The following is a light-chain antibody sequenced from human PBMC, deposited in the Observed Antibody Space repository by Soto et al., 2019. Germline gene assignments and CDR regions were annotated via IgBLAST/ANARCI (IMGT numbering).Light chain of an antibody. CDR2: EAS. CDR1: RGVDKW. CDR3: QQYYSFWT. Sequence: DIQMTQSPSTLSASLGDRVTIACRGSRGVDKWLAWYQQKPGKAPKLLIYEASNLQSGVPSRFGGSGSGTEFTLTINSLQPDDVGTYYCQQYYSFWTFGQGTKVDIK. V-gene: IGKV1-5*03. J-gene: IGKJ1*01.